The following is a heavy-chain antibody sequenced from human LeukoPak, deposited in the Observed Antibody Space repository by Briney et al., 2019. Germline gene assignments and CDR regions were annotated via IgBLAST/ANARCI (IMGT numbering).Heavy chain of an antibody. CDR2: INPNSGGT. CDR1: GYIFTGYY. J-gene: IGHJ4*02. CDR3: ARGGADCSSTSCWARGFGPTT. V-gene: IGHV1-2*02. Sequence: ASVKVSCKASGYIFTGYYMHWVRQAPGQGLEWMGWINPNSGGTNYAQKFQGRVTMTRDTSISTAYMELSRLRSDDTAVYYCARGGADCSSTSCWARGFGPTTWGQGTLVTVSS. D-gene: IGHD2-2*01.